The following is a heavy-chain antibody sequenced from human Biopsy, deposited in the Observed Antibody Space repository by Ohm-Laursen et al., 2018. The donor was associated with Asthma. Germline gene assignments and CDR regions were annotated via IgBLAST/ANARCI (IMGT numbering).Heavy chain of an antibody. V-gene: IGHV4-39*01. Sequence: SETLSLTCTVSGGSMTPTSHYWDWIRQAPGKGLEWLGYISYGGKTSYNPSLKNRVTISIDTSKNQFSLRLTSVTAADTAVYFCARRITIFGVVQKDHGMDAWGQGTTVNVSS. CDR1: GGSMTPTSHY. D-gene: IGHD3-3*01. J-gene: IGHJ6*02. CDR3: ARRITIFGVVQKDHGMDA. CDR2: ISYGGKT.